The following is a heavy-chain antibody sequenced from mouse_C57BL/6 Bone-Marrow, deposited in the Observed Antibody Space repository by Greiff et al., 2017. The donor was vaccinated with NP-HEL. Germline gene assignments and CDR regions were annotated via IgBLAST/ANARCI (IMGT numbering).Heavy chain of an antibody. CDR2: IDPSDSYT. Sequence: QVQLQQPGAELVKPGASVKLSCKASGYTFTSYWMQWVKQRPGQGLEWIGEIDPSDSYTNYNQKFKGKATLTVDTSSSTAYMQLSSLTSEDSAVYYCARANWEYWGQGTTLTVSS. CDR3: ARANWEY. CDR1: GYTFTSYW. V-gene: IGHV1-50*01. D-gene: IGHD4-1*01. J-gene: IGHJ2*01.